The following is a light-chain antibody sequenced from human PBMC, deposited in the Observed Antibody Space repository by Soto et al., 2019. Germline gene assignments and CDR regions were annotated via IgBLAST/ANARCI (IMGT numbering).Light chain of an antibody. CDR2: LKNDGSH. Sequence: QSVLTQSPSASASLGASVRLTCTLSSGHSSYAIAWHQKQPGKSPRYLMDLKNDGSHTKGDGIPDRFSGSSSGAERSLIISSLQSEDEAVYYCQTWGTGFQVFGGGTKLTVL. CDR1: SGHSSYA. CDR3: QTWGTGFQV. J-gene: IGLJ2*01. V-gene: IGLV4-69*01.